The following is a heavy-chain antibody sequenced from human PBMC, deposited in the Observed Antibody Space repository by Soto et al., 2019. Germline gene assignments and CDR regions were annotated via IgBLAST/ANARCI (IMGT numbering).Heavy chain of an antibody. CDR3: AREKNVVVLTLLSLDY. Sequence: GASGRVSCNASGVNFDSHAISWVRQAPGQGLEWMGGINPILGTANYAQKFQGRVTIIADKSTSTAYMELSSLRFEDTAVYYCAREKNVVVLTLLSLDYWGQGTLVTVSS. D-gene: IGHD3-3*02. J-gene: IGHJ4*02. CDR2: INPILGTA. CDR1: GVNFDSHA. V-gene: IGHV1-69*10.